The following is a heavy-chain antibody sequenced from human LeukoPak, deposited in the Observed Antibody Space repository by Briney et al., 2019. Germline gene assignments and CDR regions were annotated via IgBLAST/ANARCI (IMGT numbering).Heavy chain of an antibody. V-gene: IGHV3-48*01. CDR1: GFTFSSYS. Sequence: GGSLRLSCAASGFTFSSYSMNWVRQAPGKGLEWVSYISSSSSTIYYADSVKGRFTISRDNAKNSLYLQMNSLRAEDTAVYYCARAVGATGRWYYYMDVWGKGTTVTVSS. D-gene: IGHD1-26*01. CDR3: ARAVGATGRWYYYMDV. J-gene: IGHJ6*03. CDR2: ISSSSSTI.